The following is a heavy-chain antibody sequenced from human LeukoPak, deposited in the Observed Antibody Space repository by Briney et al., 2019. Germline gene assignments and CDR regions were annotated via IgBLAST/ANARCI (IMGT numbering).Heavy chain of an antibody. CDR1: GYTFTSYY. Sequence: ASVKVSCKASGYTFTSYYMHWVRQAPGPGLEWMGIINPSGGSTSYAQKFQGRVTMTRDPSTSTVYMELSSLRSEATAVYYCARDHDYHFWSGYYIHWGQGTLVTVSS. CDR3: ARDHDYHFWSGYYIH. V-gene: IGHV1-46*03. D-gene: IGHD3-3*01. CDR2: INPSGGST. J-gene: IGHJ4*02.